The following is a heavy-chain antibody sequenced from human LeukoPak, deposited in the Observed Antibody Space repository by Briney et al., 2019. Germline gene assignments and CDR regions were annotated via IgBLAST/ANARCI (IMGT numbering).Heavy chain of an antibody. D-gene: IGHD3-22*01. V-gene: IGHV1-3*01. CDR2: INAGNGNT. CDR3: ARDAYYYDSSGYFVHAFDI. Sequence: ASVKVSCKASGYTFTSYAMHWVRQAPGQRLEWMGWINAGNGNTKYSQKFQGRVTITRDTSASTAYMELSSLRSEDTAVYYCARDAYYYDSSGYFVHAFDIWGQGTMVTVSS. J-gene: IGHJ3*02. CDR1: GYTFTSYA.